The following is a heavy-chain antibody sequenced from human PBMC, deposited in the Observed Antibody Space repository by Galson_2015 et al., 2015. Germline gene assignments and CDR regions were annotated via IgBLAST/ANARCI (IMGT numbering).Heavy chain of an antibody. CDR1: GNTFPNYY. CDR3: ATRRPCSGGTCYGLDV. V-gene: IGHV1-46*01. J-gene: IGHJ6*02. CDR2: ISPSGGNT. Sequence: SVKASCKASGNTFPNYYIHWLRQAPGQGLEWMDAISPSGGNTIYAQKFQGRVTMTRDTSTSLVYMALSSQTSEDAAVYYCATRRPCSGGTCYGLDVWGQGTTVTVSS. D-gene: IGHD2-15*01.